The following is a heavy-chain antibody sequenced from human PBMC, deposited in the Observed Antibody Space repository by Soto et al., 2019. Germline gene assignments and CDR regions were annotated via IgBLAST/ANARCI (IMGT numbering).Heavy chain of an antibody. CDR2: IYHSGSS. CDR1: GGSISSSSW. Sequence: QVQLQESGPGLVKPSGTLSLTCAVSGGSISSSSWWSWVRQPPGKGLEWIGEIYHSGSSNYHPSLKSRVTISVDKSKNQFSLKLSSVTAADTAVYYCARNQIAATGDDYHGMDVRGQGTTVTVSS. V-gene: IGHV4-4*02. J-gene: IGHJ6*02. CDR3: ARNQIAATGDDYHGMDV. D-gene: IGHD6-13*01.